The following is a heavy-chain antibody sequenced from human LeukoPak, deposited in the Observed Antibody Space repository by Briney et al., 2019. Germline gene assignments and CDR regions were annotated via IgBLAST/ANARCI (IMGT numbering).Heavy chain of an antibody. Sequence: GASVKVSCKASGYTFTGYYMHWVRQAPGQGLEWMGWINPNSGGTNYAQKFQGRVTMTRDTSISTAYMELSRLRSDDTAVYYCARGRGSSSWYALPETTMDVWGKGTTVTVSS. J-gene: IGHJ6*03. D-gene: IGHD6-13*01. CDR1: GYTFTGYY. V-gene: IGHV1-2*02. CDR3: ARGRGSSSWYALPETTMDV. CDR2: INPNSGGT.